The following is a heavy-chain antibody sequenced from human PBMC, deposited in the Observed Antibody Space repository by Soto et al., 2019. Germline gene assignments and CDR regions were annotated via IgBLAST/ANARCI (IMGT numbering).Heavy chain of an antibody. CDR2: ISSGGVYI. D-gene: IGHD1-26*01. Sequence: VXXAPGKGLEWVASISSGGVYIKYADSVKGRFTISRDNAKNSVSLQMNSLRVDDTALYFCTRDQGGSYDSWFDPWGQGTLVTVSS. J-gene: IGHJ5*02. CDR3: TRDQGGSYDSWFDP. V-gene: IGHV3-21*01.